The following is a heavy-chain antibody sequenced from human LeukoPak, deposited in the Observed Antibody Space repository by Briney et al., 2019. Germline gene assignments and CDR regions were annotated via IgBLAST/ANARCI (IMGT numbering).Heavy chain of an antibody. V-gene: IGHV3-30*02. Sequence: AGSLRLSCVASGFTFSSYGMHWVRQAPGKGLEWVAFIRYDGSNKYCADSVKGRFTISRDSSKNTLYLQMNSLRAEDTAVYYCAGPSAYYDFWSGQSDYWGQGTLVTVSS. D-gene: IGHD3-3*01. J-gene: IGHJ4*02. CDR2: IRYDGSNK. CDR1: GFTFSSYG. CDR3: AGPSAYYDFWSGQSDY.